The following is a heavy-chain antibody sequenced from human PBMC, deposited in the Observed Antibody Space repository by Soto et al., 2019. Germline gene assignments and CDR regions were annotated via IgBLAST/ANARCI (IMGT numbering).Heavy chain of an antibody. CDR2: IHYSGTT. D-gene: IGHD2-2*01. CDR1: GTSISSYY. Sequence: SETLSLTCPVSGTSISSYYWSWIRQPPGKGLEWIANIHYSGTTNYNPSLASRVTLSVDTSKNQFSLKMTSVTAADRAMYFCARDNSYAIDYWGRGTLVTASS. CDR3: ARDNSYAIDY. J-gene: IGHJ4*02. V-gene: IGHV4-59*01.